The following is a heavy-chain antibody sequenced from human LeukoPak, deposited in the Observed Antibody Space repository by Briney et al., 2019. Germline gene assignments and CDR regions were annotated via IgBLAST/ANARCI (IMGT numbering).Heavy chain of an antibody. V-gene: IGHV3-23*01. CDR3: TKVRTGYYYYLDS. CDR1: GFTFRNYA. J-gene: IGHJ4*02. CDR2: IGGSGDNA. D-gene: IGHD3-9*01. Sequence: GGSLRLFCAPSGFTFRNYAMMWVRQAPGKGLEWVSGIGGSGDNAYYADSVKGRFTISRDNSNNTLYLQMNTLRVDDTALYYCTKVRTGYYYYLDSWGQGTLVTVSS.